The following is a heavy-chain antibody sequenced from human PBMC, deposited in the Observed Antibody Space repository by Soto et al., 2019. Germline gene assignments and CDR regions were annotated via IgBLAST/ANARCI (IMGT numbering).Heavy chain of an antibody. D-gene: IGHD3-10*02. J-gene: IGHJ4*03. CDR2: ISYDGSNE. Sequence: GGSLRISCAASGFTFSSYAMHWVRQAPGKGLEGVGLISYDGSNEYYADSVKGRFTISRDNARNTLYLQMNSLKADDMCVYYCARARCSDVWSPGPLVTVSS. CDR1: GFTFSSYA. CDR3: ARARCSDV. V-gene: IGHV3-30-3*01.